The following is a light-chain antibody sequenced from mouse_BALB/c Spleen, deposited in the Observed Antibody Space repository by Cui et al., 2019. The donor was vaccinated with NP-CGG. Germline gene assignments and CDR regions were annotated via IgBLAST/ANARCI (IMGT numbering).Light chain of an antibody. CDR2: GTN. Sequence: QAVVTQEFALTTSPGETVTLTCRSSTRAVTTSNYANWVQEKPDHLFTGLIGGTNNRAPGVPARFSGSLIGDKAALTITGAQTEDEAIYFCALWYSNHWVFGGGTKLTVL. V-gene: IGLV1*01. CDR3: ALWYSNHWV. CDR1: TRAVTTSNY. J-gene: IGLJ1*01.